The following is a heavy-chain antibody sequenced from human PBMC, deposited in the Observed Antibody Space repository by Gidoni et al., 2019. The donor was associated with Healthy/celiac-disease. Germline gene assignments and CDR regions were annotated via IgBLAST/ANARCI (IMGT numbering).Heavy chain of an antibody. CDR2: MSAYNGNT. J-gene: IGHJ4*02. CDR1: GYTFTSYG. V-gene: IGHV1-18*01. Sequence: QVQLVQSGAEVKKPGASVKVSCKASGYTFTSYGISWVRQAPGQGLEWMGWMSAYNGNTNYAQKLRGRVTMTTDTSTSTAYIVLRSLRSDDTAVYYCASPWGHDYGYYLGSYWGQGTLVTVSS. D-gene: IGHD4-17*01. CDR3: ASPWGHDYGYYLGSY.